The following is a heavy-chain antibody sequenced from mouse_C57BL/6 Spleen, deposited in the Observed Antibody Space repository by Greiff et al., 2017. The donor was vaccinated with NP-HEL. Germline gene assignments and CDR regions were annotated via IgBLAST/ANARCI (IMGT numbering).Heavy chain of an antibody. CDR3: ARGGTAQGYFDY. J-gene: IGHJ2*01. V-gene: IGHV1-80*01. D-gene: IGHD3-2*02. Sequence: VQLQQSGAELVKPGASVKISCKASGYAFSSYWMNWVKQRPGKGLEWIGQIYPGDGDTNYNGKFKGKATLTADKSSSTAYMQLSSLTSEDSAVYCWARGGTAQGYFDYWGQGTTLTVSS. CDR1: GYAFSSYW. CDR2: IYPGDGDT.